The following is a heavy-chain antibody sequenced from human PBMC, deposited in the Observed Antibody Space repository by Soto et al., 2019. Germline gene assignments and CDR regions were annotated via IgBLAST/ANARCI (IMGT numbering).Heavy chain of an antibody. CDR1: GYTFTSYG. CDR2: ISAYNGNT. J-gene: IGHJ4*02. CDR3: ARVDLIAARRLYYFDY. D-gene: IGHD6-6*01. Sequence: QVPLVQSGAEVKKPGASVKVSCKASGYTFTSYGISWVRQAPGQGLEWMGWISAYNGNTNYAQKLQGRVTITTDTSTSTVYMELRCLRSDDTAVYYCARVDLIAARRLYYFDYWGQGTLVTVSS. V-gene: IGHV1-18*01.